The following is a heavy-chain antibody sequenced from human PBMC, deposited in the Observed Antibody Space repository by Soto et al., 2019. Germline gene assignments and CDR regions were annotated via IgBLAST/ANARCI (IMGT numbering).Heavy chain of an antibody. CDR3: AATELPPYYYGMDV. D-gene: IGHD1-26*01. Sequence: QMQLVQSGPEVKKPGTSVKVSCKASGFTFTSSAVQWVRQARGQRLEWIGWIVVGSGNTNYAQKFQEKVTLTRDMSTSTAYMELSSLRSEDTAVYYCAATELPPYYYGMDVWGQGTTVTVSS. CDR2: IVVGSGNT. J-gene: IGHJ6*02. V-gene: IGHV1-58*01. CDR1: GFTFTSSA.